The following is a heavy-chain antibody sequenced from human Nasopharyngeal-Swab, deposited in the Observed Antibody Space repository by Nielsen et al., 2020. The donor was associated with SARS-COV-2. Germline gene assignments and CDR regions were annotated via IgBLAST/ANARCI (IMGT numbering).Heavy chain of an antibody. CDR1: GFTFSSYA. D-gene: IGHD2-2*01. Sequence: GGSLRLSCAASGFTFSSYAMHWVRQAPGKGLEWVAVISYDGSNKYYADSVKGRFTISRDNSKNTPYLQMNSLRAEDTAVYYCARGLNFPLGYCSSTSCSIYMDVWGKGTTVTVSS. V-gene: IGHV3-30*04. CDR2: ISYDGSNK. CDR3: ARGLNFPLGYCSSTSCSIYMDV. J-gene: IGHJ6*03.